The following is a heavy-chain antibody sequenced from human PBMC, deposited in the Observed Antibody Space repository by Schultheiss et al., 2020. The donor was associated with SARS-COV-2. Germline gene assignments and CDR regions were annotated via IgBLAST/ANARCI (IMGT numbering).Heavy chain of an antibody. D-gene: IGHD4-17*01. CDR1: GFTFSSYA. CDR3: AKAWGRSYGDYDLVY. J-gene: IGHJ4*02. CDR2: ISGSGGST. V-gene: IGHV3-23*01. Sequence: GGSLRLSCAASGFTFSSYAMSWVRQAPGKGLEWVSTISGSGGSTYYADSVKGRFTISRDNSKNTLYLQMNSLRAEDTAVYYCAKAWGRSYGDYDLVYWGQGTLVTVSS.